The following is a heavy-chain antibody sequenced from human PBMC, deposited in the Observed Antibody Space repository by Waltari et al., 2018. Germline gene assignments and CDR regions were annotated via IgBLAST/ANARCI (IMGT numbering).Heavy chain of an antibody. CDR2: VNSDGSNT. CDR3: VAATPSSDK. Sequence: EVELVESGGGLVQPGGSLRLPCEASGVSLSDRWRHWVRQTPEKGLVWVARVNSDGSNTAYADSVRGRFIISRDTARNTLFLQMSSVRVDDTALYYCVAATPSSDKWGQGTLVTVSS. D-gene: IGHD6-19*01. V-gene: IGHV3-74*01. CDR1: GVSLSDRW. J-gene: IGHJ4*02.